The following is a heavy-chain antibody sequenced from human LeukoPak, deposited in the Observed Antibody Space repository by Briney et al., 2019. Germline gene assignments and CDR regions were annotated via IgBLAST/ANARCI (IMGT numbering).Heavy chain of an antibody. Sequence: SGGSLRLSCAASGYTFSSYSMNWVRQAPGKGLEWVSSISSSSSYIYYADSVKGRFTISRDNAKNSLYLQMNSLRAEDTAVYYCATSIAARPPAFDIWGQGTMVTVSS. V-gene: IGHV3-21*01. J-gene: IGHJ3*02. D-gene: IGHD6-6*01. CDR3: ATSIAARPPAFDI. CDR2: ISSSSSYI. CDR1: GYTFSSYS.